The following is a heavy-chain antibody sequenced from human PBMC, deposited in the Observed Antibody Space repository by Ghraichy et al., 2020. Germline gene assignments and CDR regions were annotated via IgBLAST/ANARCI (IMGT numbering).Heavy chain of an antibody. V-gene: IGHV3-7*01. CDR3: ARVVPGPHFDY. J-gene: IGHJ4*02. D-gene: IGHD1-26*01. CDR2: IMYDGSEK. Sequence: GGSLRLSCAASGFTFNRDGMSWVRQAPGKGLEWVANIMYDGSEKYYVDSVKGRFTISRDNAKNSLYLQMNSLRAEDTAVYYCARVVPGPHFDYWGQGTLVTVS. CDR1: GFTFNRDG.